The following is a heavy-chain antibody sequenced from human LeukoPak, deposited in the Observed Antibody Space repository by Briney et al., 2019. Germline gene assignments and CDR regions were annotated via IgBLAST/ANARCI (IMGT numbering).Heavy chain of an antibody. J-gene: IGHJ4*02. V-gene: IGHV4-38-2*02. D-gene: IGHD5-18*01. CDR1: GYSISSGYY. Sequence: PSETLSLTCTVSGYSISSGYYWGWIRQPPGKGLEWIGSIYHSGSTYYNPSLKSRVTISVDKSKNQFSLKLSSVTAADTAVYYCARRGYSYGSTFDYWGQGTLVTVSS. CDR3: ARRGYSYGSTFDY. CDR2: IYHSGST.